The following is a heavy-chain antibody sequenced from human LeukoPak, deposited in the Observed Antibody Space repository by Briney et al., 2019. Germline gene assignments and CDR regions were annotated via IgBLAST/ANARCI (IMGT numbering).Heavy chain of an antibody. D-gene: IGHD3-22*01. CDR1: GFTFSSYV. Sequence: GGSLRLSCAASGFTFSSYVMHWVRQAPGKGLEWVAVIWYDGSNKYYADSVKGRFTICRDNSKNTQYLQMNSLRAEETAVYYCARDRGTYYYDSSGYYSSPGLVYLGEGTQVTVSS. V-gene: IGHV3-33*01. CDR3: ARDRGTYYYDSSGYYSSPGLVY. CDR2: IWYDGSNK. J-gene: IGHJ4*02.